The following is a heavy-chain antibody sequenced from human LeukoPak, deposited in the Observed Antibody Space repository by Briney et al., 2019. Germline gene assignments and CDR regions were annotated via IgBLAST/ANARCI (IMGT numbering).Heavy chain of an antibody. CDR1: GGTFSSYA. J-gene: IGHJ4*02. V-gene: IGHV1-69*05. D-gene: IGHD1-26*01. CDR3: ARAASGSYYGGY. Sequence: GASVKVSCKASGGTFSSYAISWVRQAPGQGLEWMGGIIPIFGTANYAQKFQGRVTITTDDSTTTAYMELSSLRSEDTAVYYCARAASGSYYGGYWGQGTLVTVSS. CDR2: IIPIFGTA.